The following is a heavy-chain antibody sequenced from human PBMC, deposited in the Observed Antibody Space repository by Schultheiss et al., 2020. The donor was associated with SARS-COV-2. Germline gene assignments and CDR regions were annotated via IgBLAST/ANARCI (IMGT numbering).Heavy chain of an antibody. CDR3: ARGRRGYSGYEDGVRPMGGPRMTTHPTNWFDP. CDR1: GGSISSSSYY. V-gene: IGHV4-39*07. Sequence: SETLSLTCTVSGGSISSSSYYWGWIRQPPGKGLEWIGEINHSGSTNYNPSLKSRVTISVDTSKNQFSLKLSSVTAADTAVYYCARGRRGYSGYEDGVRPMGGPRMTTHPTNWFDPWGQGTLVTVSS. D-gene: IGHD5-12*01. CDR2: INHSGST. J-gene: IGHJ5*02.